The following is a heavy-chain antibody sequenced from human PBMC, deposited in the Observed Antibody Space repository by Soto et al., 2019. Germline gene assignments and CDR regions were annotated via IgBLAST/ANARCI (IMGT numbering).Heavy chain of an antibody. CDR3: ARDLDAYNSTGY. Sequence: QVQLVQSGADVKRPGASVKVSCKASGYIFTSLAMHWVRQAPGQRLEWMGWINPGNGNTKYSQSFQGRVTITRDTSASTDYMELSSLRSEDTAVYCCARDLDAYNSTGYWGQGTLVTVSS. D-gene: IGHD1-1*01. J-gene: IGHJ4*02. CDR1: GYIFTSLA. CDR2: INPGNGNT. V-gene: IGHV1-3*01.